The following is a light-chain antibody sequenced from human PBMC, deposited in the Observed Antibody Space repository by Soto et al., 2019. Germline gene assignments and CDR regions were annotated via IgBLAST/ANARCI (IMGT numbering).Light chain of an antibody. CDR3: ATWDDGLNGWV. CDR2: NNN. CDR1: SSNIGSNA. V-gene: IGLV1-44*01. J-gene: IGLJ3*02. Sequence: QSVVTQPLSASGTPGQRVTISCSGRSSNIGSNAVNWYQQFPGMAPKVLIYNNNERPSGVPDRFSGSKSGTSASLAISGLQSEDEADYYCATWDDGLNGWVFGGGTKLTVL.